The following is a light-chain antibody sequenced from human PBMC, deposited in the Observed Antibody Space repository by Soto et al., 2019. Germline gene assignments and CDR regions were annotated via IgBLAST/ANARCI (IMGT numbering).Light chain of an antibody. J-gene: IGKJ5*01. Sequence: DIQMTKSPSSLSASVGDRVTITCRASQSITNYLNWYQQKPGKAPKLLIYAASTLQSGVPSRFSGSGSGTEFTLTISSLQPEDFATYYCQQLNSYLPITFGQGTRLEI. V-gene: IGKV1-9*01. CDR1: QSITNY. CDR3: QQLNSYLPIT. CDR2: AAS.